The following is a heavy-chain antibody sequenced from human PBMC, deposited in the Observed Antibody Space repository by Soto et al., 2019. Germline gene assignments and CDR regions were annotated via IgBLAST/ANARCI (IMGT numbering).Heavy chain of an antibody. V-gene: IGHV4-31*03. J-gene: IGHJ6*02. D-gene: IGHD3-22*01. Sequence: QVQLQESGPGLVKPSQTLSLTCTVSGGSISSGGYYWSWIRQHPGKGLEWIGYIYYSGSTYYNPSLTSRVTIAVDTSKNQFSLKLSSVTAADTAVYYCARGPALDESSGYFEYYYGMDVWGQGTTVTVSS. CDR1: GGSISSGGYY. CDR3: ARGPALDESSGYFEYYYGMDV. CDR2: IYYSGST.